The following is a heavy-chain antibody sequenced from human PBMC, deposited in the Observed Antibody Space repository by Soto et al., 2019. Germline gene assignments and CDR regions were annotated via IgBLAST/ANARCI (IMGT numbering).Heavy chain of an antibody. V-gene: IGHV3-30-3*01. CDR1: GFTFSSYV. J-gene: IGHJ4*02. Sequence: QVQLVESGGGVVQPGRSLRLSCAASGFTFSSYVMQWVRQTPVKGLEWVAFISHDGNNKYYADSVKGRFTISRDNSENTLYLQMDSLRAEDTAVYYCARDDEGGSECDLAYWGQGTLVTVSS. CDR3: ARDDEGGSECDLAY. CDR2: ISHDGNNK. D-gene: IGHD1-26*01.